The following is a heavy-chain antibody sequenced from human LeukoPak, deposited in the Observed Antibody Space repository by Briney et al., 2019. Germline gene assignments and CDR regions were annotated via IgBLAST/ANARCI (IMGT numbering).Heavy chain of an antibody. J-gene: IGHJ4*02. CDR1: GFTFSSYA. D-gene: IGHD6-13*01. CDR2: ISGSGGST. CDR3: AKRAYSSSWLRSDFDY. V-gene: IGHV3-23*01. Sequence: GGSLRLSCAASGFTFSSYAMSWVRQAPGKGLEWVSVISGSGGSTYYADSVKGRFTISRDNSKNTLYLQMNSLRAEDTAVYYCAKRAYSSSWLRSDFDYWGRGTLVTVSS.